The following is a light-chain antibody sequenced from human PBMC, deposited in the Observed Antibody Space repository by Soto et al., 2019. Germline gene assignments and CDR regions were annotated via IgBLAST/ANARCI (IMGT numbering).Light chain of an antibody. Sequence: QSVLTQPASVSGSPGQSITISCTGTSSDIGTYDYVSWYQQYPGKAPKLMIYEVTNRPSGISNRFSGSKSGNTASLTFSGLQAEYEADYYCSSYSSTSAYVVFGGGTKLTVL. CDR2: EVT. CDR1: SSDIGTYDY. V-gene: IGLV2-14*01. J-gene: IGLJ2*01. CDR3: SSYSSTSAYVV.